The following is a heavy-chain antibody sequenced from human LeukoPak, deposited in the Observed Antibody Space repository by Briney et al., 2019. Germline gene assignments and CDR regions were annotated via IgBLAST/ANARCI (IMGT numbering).Heavy chain of an antibody. V-gene: IGHV3-23*01. D-gene: IGHD3-22*01. CDR3: ARDPYYYDSSGYYHGGYYFDY. J-gene: IGHJ4*02. CDR1: GFTFNSYG. Sequence: TGGSLRLSCAASGFTFNSYGMSWVRQAPGKGLEWVSVISGSGGSTYYADSVKGRFTISRDNSKNRLYLQMNSLRAEDTAVYYCARDPYYYDSSGYYHGGYYFDYWGQGTLVTVSS. CDR2: ISGSGGST.